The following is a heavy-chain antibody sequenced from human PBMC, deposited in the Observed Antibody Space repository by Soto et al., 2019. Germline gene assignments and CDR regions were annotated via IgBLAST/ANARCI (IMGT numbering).Heavy chain of an antibody. Sequence: QVQLVQSGAEVKKPGSSVKVSCKASGGTFSSYAISWVRQAPGQGLEWMGGIIPIFGTANYAQKLQGRVTITADESTSTAYMELSSLRSEDTAVYYCARGVQTDYDFWSGYLYYFDYWGQGTLVTVSS. CDR3: ARGVQTDYDFWSGYLYYFDY. V-gene: IGHV1-69*01. CDR2: IIPIFGTA. J-gene: IGHJ4*02. D-gene: IGHD3-3*01. CDR1: GGTFSSYA.